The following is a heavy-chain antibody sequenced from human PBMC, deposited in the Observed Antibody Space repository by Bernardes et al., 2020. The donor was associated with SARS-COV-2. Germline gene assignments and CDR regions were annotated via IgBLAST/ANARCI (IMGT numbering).Heavy chain of an antibody. V-gene: IGHV6-1*01. CDR3: ARGANWGSSPSFDY. J-gene: IGHJ4*02. D-gene: IGHD7-27*01. CDR1: WDSSSGNSAA. CDR2: TYYRSKYST. Sequence: QIPSLTVAISWDSSSGNSAAWPLLRESPSRGLEWLGRTYYRSKYSTDYAVSLKSRITITPDTSKNQFSLHLNSVTPEDTAIYYCARGANWGSSPSFDYWGQGTLVTVSS.